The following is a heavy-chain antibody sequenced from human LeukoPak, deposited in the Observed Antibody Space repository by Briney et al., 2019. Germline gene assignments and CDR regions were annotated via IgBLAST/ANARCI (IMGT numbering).Heavy chain of an antibody. Sequence: GGSLRLSCAASGFTFSSHWVHWVRQAPGKGLVWVSHINNDGRSTRYADSVKGRFTISRDNAKNSLYLQMDSLRDDDTAMYFCTRDLAAVPGPRMDVWGQGTTVTVSS. CDR2: INNDGRST. J-gene: IGHJ6*02. D-gene: IGHD6-19*01. CDR3: TRDLAAVPGPRMDV. V-gene: IGHV3-74*01. CDR1: GFTFSSHW.